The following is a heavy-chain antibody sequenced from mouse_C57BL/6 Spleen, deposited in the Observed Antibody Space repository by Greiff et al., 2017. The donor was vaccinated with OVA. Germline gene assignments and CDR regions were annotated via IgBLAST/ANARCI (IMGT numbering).Heavy chain of an antibody. CDR2: ISSGSSTI. V-gene: IGHV5-17*01. CDR1: GFTFSDYG. Sequence: VQLKESGGGLVKPGGSLKLSCAASGFTFSDYGMHWVRQAPEKGLEWVAYISSGSSTIYYADTVKGRFTISRDNAKNTLFLQMTSLRSEDTAMYYCARDYSFDYWGQGTTLTVSS. J-gene: IGHJ2*01. CDR3: ARDYSFDY.